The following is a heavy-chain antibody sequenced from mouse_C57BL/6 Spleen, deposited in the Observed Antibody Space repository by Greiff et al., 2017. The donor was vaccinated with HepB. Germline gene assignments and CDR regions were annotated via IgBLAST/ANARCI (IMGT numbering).Heavy chain of an antibody. CDR3: ARWEDYLYAMDD. J-gene: IGHJ4*01. CDR1: GYAFSSSW. V-gene: IGHV1-82*01. D-gene: IGHD2-4*01. CDR2: IYPGDGDT. Sequence: VQLKESGPELVKPGASVKISCKASGYAFSSSWMNWVKQRPGKGLEWIGRIYPGDGDTNYNGKFKGKATLTADKSSSTAYMQLSSLTSEDSAVYFCARWEDYLYAMDDWGQGTSVTVSS.